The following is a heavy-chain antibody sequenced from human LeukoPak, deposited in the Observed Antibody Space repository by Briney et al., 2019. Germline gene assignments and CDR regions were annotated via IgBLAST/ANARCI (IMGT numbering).Heavy chain of an antibody. Sequence: PGGSLRLSCVASGFTFTNYGMHWVRQAPGKGLEGVAFIRSDGSKNYYGVSVRGRFTISRDTSKNTLYLQMNTLRPEETAVYYCTKASGRNLYGMDVWGQGTTVIVSS. CDR3: TKASGRNLYGMDV. CDR1: GFTFTNYG. V-gene: IGHV3-30*02. CDR2: IRSDGSKN. J-gene: IGHJ6*02. D-gene: IGHD3-10*01.